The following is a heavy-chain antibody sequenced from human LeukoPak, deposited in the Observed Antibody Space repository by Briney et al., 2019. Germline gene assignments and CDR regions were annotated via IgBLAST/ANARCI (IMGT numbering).Heavy chain of an antibody. CDR3: ARQRRVRGAKEVYYYYYYYMDV. V-gene: IGHV4-34*01. Sequence: SETLSLTCTASGGSISSYYWSWIRQPPGKGMEWVGEINHSGSPSYNPSLKSRVTISVDPAKNQFSLKLSSVAAADTAVYYCARQRRVRGAKEVYYYYYYYMDVWGKGTTVTISS. J-gene: IGHJ6*03. CDR1: GGSISSYY. CDR2: INHSGSP. D-gene: IGHD3-10*01.